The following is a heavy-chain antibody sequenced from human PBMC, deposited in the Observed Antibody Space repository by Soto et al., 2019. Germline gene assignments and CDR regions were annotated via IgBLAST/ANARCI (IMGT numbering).Heavy chain of an antibody. V-gene: IGHV3-49*03. CDR1: GFTFGDYA. CDR2: IRSKAYGGTT. D-gene: IGHD6-13*01. Sequence: SLRLSCTASGFTFGDYAMSWFRQAPGKGLEWVGFIRSKAYGGTTQYAASVKGRFTISRDDSKSIAYLQMNSLKTEDTAVYYCTRIRYSSSWPDYWGQGTLVTVSS. J-gene: IGHJ4*02. CDR3: TRIRYSSSWPDY.